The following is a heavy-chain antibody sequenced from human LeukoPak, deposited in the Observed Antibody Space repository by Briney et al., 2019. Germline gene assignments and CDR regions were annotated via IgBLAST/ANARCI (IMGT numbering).Heavy chain of an antibody. J-gene: IGHJ4*02. V-gene: IGHV1-18*01. D-gene: IGHD3-9*01. CDR1: GYTFTSYG. Sequence: ASVKVSCKASGYTFTSYGISWVRQAPGQGLEWMGWISAYNGNTNYAQKHQGRVTMTTDTSTSTAYMELRSLRSDDTAVYYCARESRNFDWLFSGGADYWGQGTLVTVSS. CDR2: ISAYNGNT. CDR3: ARESRNFDWLFSGGADY.